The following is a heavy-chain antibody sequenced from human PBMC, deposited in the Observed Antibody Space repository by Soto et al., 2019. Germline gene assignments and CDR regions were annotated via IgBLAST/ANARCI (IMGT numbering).Heavy chain of an antibody. J-gene: IGHJ4*02. CDR1: GFTFISYG. D-gene: IGHD3-10*01. Sequence: HPWGSLRLSCAASGFTFISYGIHLFRHSPVKGLEWVAVISYDGSNKYYADSVKGRFTISRDNSKNTLYLQMNSLRAEDTAVYYCAKDSRLWFGEEPFDYWGQGTLVTVSS. CDR3: AKDSRLWFGEEPFDY. CDR2: ISYDGSNK. V-gene: IGHV3-30*18.